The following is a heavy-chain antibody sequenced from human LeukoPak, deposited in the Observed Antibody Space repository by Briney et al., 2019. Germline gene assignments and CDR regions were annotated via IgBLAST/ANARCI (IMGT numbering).Heavy chain of an antibody. V-gene: IGHV3-9*01. D-gene: IGHD6-13*01. CDR1: GFTFDDYA. CDR2: ISWNSGSI. J-gene: IGHJ5*02. Sequence: GGSLRLSCAASGFTFDDYAMHWVRQAPGKGLEWVSGISWNSGSIGYADSVKGRFTISRDNAKNSLYVQMNSLRAEDTALYYCAKDIAAAGYNWFDPWGQGTLVTVSS. CDR3: AKDIAAAGYNWFDP.